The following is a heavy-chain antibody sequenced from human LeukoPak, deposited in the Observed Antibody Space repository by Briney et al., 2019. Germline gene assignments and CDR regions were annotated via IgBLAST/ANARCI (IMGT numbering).Heavy chain of an antibody. D-gene: IGHD4-23*01. CDR2: ISSNGDST. Sequence: GGSLRLSCAASGFTFSSYAMHWVRQAPGKGLEYVSAISSNGDSTYYANSVRGRFTISRDNSKNTLYLQMGSLRAEDTAVYYCASSYGSNKNPFDYWGQGTLVTVSS. V-gene: IGHV3-64*01. CDR1: GFTFSSYA. CDR3: ASSYGSNKNPFDY. J-gene: IGHJ4*02.